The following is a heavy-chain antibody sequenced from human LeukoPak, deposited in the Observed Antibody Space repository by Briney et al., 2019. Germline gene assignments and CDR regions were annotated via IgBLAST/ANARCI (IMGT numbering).Heavy chain of an antibody. V-gene: IGHV4-4*07. CDR2: IYTSGST. CDR1: GGSISSYY. Sequence: SETLSLTCTGSGGSISSYYWSWIRQPAGKGLEWIGRIYTSGSTNYNPSLKSRVTMSVDTSKNQFSLKLSSVTAADTAVYYCAREVLWSGYVNWFDPWGQGTLVTVSS. J-gene: IGHJ5*02. D-gene: IGHD3-3*01. CDR3: AREVLWSGYVNWFDP.